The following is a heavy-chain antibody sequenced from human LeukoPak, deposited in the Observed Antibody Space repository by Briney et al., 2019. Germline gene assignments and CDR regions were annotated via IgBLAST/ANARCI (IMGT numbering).Heavy chain of an antibody. CDR2: ISFSGTYI. D-gene: IGHD5-18*01. J-gene: IGHJ4*02. Sequence: GGSLRLSCAASGFTFSSYEMNWVRQAPGKGLEWVSSISFSGTYIYYADSLKGRITISRDNARRSLFLQMNSLRAEDTAVYYCARRASTERGHSYGLDYWGQGTLVTVSS. CDR3: ARRASTERGHSYGLDY. CDR1: GFTFSSYE. V-gene: IGHV3-21*01.